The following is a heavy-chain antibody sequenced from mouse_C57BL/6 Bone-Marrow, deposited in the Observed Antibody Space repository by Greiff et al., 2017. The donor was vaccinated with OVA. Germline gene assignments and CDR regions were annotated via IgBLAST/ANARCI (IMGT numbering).Heavy chain of an antibody. CDR1: GFTFSSYG. CDR3: ARHLDFYYFDY. V-gene: IGHV5-6*01. Sequence: EVQGVESGGDLVKPGGSLKLSCAASGFTFSSYGMSWVRQTPDKRLEWVATISSGGSYTYYPDSVKGRFTISRDNAKNTLYLQMSSLKSEDTAMYYCARHLDFYYFDYWGQGTTLTVSS. J-gene: IGHJ2*01. CDR2: ISSGGSYT.